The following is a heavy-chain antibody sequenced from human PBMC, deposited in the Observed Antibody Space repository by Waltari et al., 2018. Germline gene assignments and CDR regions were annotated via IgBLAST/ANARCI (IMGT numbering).Heavy chain of an antibody. V-gene: IGHV3-30*18. Sequence: QVQLVESGGGVVQPGRSLRLSCAASGFTFSSYGMHWVRQAPGKGLEWVAVISYDGSNKYYADSVKGRFTISRDNSKNTLYLQMNSLRAEDTAVYYCAKDEEGGPGDYWGQGTLVTVSS. CDR3: AKDEEGGPGDY. CDR2: ISYDGSNK. D-gene: IGHD3-16*01. CDR1: GFTFSSYG. J-gene: IGHJ4*02.